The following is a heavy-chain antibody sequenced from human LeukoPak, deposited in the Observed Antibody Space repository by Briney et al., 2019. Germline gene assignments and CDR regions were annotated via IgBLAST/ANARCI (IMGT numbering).Heavy chain of an antibody. CDR3: AGLDIVVVRAAVDY. CDR2: ISYSGGT. Sequence: PSETLSLTCTVSGGSISSGSYYWGWIRQPRGKGLEWIGNISYSGGTYYNPSLKSRVTISVDTSKNQFSLKLSSVTAADTAVYYCAGLDIVVVRAAVDYWGQGTLVTVSP. CDR1: GGSISSGSYY. D-gene: IGHD2-2*01. J-gene: IGHJ4*02. V-gene: IGHV4-39*01.